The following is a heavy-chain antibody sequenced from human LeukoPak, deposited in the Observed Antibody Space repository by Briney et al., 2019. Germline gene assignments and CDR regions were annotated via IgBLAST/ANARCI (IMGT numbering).Heavy chain of an antibody. Sequence: SETLSLTCSVSGGSINSGYWSWIRQPPGKGLEWIGYIYYSGSTYYSPSLRSRIAISLDTAKNQFSLKLSSVTAADTAVYFCARDSLPPVAAVDYWGQGTLVTVSS. CDR1: GGSINSGY. CDR3: ARDSLPPVAAVDY. V-gene: IGHV4-59*12. CDR2: IYYSGST. J-gene: IGHJ4*02. D-gene: IGHD6-25*01.